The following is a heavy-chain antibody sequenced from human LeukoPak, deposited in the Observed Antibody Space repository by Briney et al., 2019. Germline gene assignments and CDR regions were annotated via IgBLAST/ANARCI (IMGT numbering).Heavy chain of an antibody. D-gene: IGHD5-18*01. CDR3: AVAGYGRRFDY. CDR2: INHSGST. CDR1: GVSFSGYY. J-gene: IGHJ4*02. Sequence: QPSETLSLTCAVYGVSFSGYYWNWLRQSPGEGLEWIGEINHSGSTNYNPSLKSRVTISVDTSKNQFSLKLSFVTAADTAVYYCAVAGYGRRFDYWGQGTLVTVSS. V-gene: IGHV4-34*01.